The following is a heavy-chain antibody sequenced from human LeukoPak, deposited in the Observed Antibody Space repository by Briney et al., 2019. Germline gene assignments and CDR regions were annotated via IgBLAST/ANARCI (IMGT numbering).Heavy chain of an antibody. CDR1: GGSISSYY. CDR2: IYTSGST. CDR3: ARGMWVQHCSSTSCYTGWFDP. J-gene: IGHJ5*02. V-gene: IGHV4-4*07. D-gene: IGHD2-2*02. Sequence: SETLSLTCTVSGGSISSYYWSWIRQPAGKGLEWIGRIYTSGSTNYNPSLKSRVTMSVDTSKNQFSLKLSSVTAADTAVYYCARGMWVQHCSSTSCYTGWFDPWGQGTLVTVSS.